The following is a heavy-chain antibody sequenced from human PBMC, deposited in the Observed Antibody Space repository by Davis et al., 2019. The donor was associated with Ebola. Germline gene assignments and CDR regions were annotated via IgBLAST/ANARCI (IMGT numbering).Heavy chain of an antibody. D-gene: IGHD1/OR15-1a*01. J-gene: IGHJ4*02. Sequence: ASVKVSCKASGYTFTNYGISWVRQAPGQGLEWMGWISAYNGNTNYAQKLQGRVTMTTDTSTSTAYMELSSLRTEDTAMYYCVTENWYRFESWGQGTLVTVSS. CDR3: VTENWYRFES. V-gene: IGHV1-18*04. CDR1: GYTFTNYG. CDR2: ISAYNGNT.